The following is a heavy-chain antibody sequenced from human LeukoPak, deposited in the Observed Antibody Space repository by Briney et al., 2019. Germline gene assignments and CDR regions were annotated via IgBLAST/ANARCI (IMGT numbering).Heavy chain of an antibody. Sequence: PSGTLSLTCAVSGGSISSSNWWSWVRQPPGKGLEWIGEIYHSGSTNYNPSLKSRVTISVDKSKNQFSLKLSSVTAADTAVYYCARHSLRLHLPIVVVPGARDSFDYWGQGTLVTVSS. V-gene: IGHV4-4*02. CDR3: ARHSLRLHLPIVVVPGARDSFDY. J-gene: IGHJ4*02. CDR2: IYHSGST. D-gene: IGHD2-2*01. CDR1: GGSISSSNW.